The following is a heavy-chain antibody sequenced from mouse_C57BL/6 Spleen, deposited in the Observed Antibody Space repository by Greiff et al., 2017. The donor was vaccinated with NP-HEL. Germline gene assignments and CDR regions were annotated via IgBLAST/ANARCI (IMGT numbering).Heavy chain of an antibody. CDR3: TRDNYSNYDYAMDY. J-gene: IGHJ4*01. V-gene: IGHV5-9-1*02. Sequence: EVQLVESGEGLVKPGGSLKLSCAASGFTFSSYAMSWVRQTPEKRLEWVAYISSGGDYIYYADTVQGRFTISRDNARNTLYLQMSSLKSEDTAMYYCTRDNYSNYDYAMDYWGQGTSVTVSS. D-gene: IGHD2-5*01. CDR2: ISSGGDYI. CDR1: GFTFSSYA.